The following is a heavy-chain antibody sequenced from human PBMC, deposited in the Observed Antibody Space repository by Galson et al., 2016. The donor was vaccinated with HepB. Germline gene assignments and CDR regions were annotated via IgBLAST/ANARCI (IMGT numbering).Heavy chain of an antibody. CDR1: GGSFTAYY. CDR2: INHSGGT. D-gene: IGHD2-15*01. J-gene: IGHJ5*02. V-gene: IGHV4-34*01. Sequence: SETLSLTCGVNGGSFTAYYWSWIRQPPGKGLEWIGEINHSGGTKYNPSLKSRVTLSVDSSKNQFSLKLTSMTAADTAVYYCARVEVAATNWFDPWDQGTLVTVSS. CDR3: ARVEVAATNWFDP.